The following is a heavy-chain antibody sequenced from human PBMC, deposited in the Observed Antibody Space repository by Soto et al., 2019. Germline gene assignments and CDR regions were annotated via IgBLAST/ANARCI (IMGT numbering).Heavy chain of an antibody. CDR2: IYYSGST. CDR1: GGSISSYY. V-gene: IGHV4-59*01. J-gene: IGHJ4*02. D-gene: IGHD5-18*01. Sequence: QVQLQESGPGLVKPSETLSLTCTVSGGSISSYYWSWIRQPPGKGLEWIGYIYYSGSTKYNPSLMSRVTISVDTSKNQFSLKLSSVTAADTAVYYCARVHVDTAMGKGFDYWGQGTLVTVSS. CDR3: ARVHVDTAMGKGFDY.